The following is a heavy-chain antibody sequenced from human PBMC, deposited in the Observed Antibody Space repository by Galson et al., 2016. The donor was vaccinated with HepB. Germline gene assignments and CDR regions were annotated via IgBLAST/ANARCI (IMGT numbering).Heavy chain of an antibody. CDR3: ARQPGSGNPYDYFDH. CDR2: IHYDGTT. CDR1: GGSISSWSYRTYH. V-gene: IGHV4-39*01. D-gene: IGHD3-10*01. Sequence: SETLSLTCSVSGGSISSWSYRTYHWGWIRQSPGKGLEWIGVIHYDGTTYYNPSLNSRVTISVDTSKNQFSLKVTSVTAADTAAYYCARQPGSGNPYDYFDHWGQGTLVPVSS. J-gene: IGHJ4*02.